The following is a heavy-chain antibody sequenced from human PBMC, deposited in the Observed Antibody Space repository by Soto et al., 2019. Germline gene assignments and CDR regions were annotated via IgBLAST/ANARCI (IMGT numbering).Heavy chain of an antibody. D-gene: IGHD4-17*01. CDR2: IYHSGST. Sequence: PSETLSLTCAVSSGSISSSNWWSWVRQPPGKGLEWIGEIYHSGSTNYNPSLKSRVTISVDKSKNQFSLKLSSVTAADTAVYYCARGGDYGDYVSESWFDPWGQGTLVTVSS. CDR3: ARGGDYGDYVSESWFDP. V-gene: IGHV4-4*02. CDR1: SGSISSSNW. J-gene: IGHJ5*02.